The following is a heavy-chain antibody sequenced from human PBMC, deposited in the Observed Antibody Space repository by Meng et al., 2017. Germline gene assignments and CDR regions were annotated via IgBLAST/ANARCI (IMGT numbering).Heavy chain of an antibody. CDR2: ISAYNGNT. CDR3: ARDQATYYDYVWGSYRYGDRYYGMDV. D-gene: IGHD3-16*02. V-gene: IGHV1-18*01. J-gene: IGHJ6*02. Sequence: ASVKVSCKASGYTFTSYGISWVRQAPGQGLDWMGWISAYNGNTNYAQKLQGRVTMTTDTSTSTAYMELRSLRSDDTAVYYCARDQATYYDYVWGSYRYGDRYYGMDVWGQGTTVTVSS. CDR1: GYTFTSYG.